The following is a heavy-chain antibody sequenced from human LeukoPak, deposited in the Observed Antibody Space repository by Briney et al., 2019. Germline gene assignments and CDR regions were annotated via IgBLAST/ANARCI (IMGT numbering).Heavy chain of an antibody. V-gene: IGHV3-33*06. CDR3: AKQLGYCSDGSCYFES. CDR1: GFTFSNYG. Sequence: GRSLRLSCEASGFTFSNYGMHWVRQAPGKGLEWVAVIWYDGSNKYYADSVKGRFTISRDNSKNTLYLQMHSLRAEDTAVYYCAKQLGYCSDGSCYFESWGQGTLVTVSS. D-gene: IGHD2-15*01. J-gene: IGHJ4*02. CDR2: IWYDGSNK.